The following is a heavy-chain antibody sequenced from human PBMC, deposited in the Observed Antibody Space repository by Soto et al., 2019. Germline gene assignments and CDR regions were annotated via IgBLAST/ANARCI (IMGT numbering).Heavy chain of an antibody. V-gene: IGHV1-69*13. Sequence: SVKVSCKASGGTFSSYAISWVRQAPGQGLEWMGGIIPIFGTANYAQKFQGRVTITADESTSTAYMELSSLRSEDTAVYYCARVATTAAGAYYFDYWGQGTLVTVSS. D-gene: IGHD6-13*01. CDR1: GGTFSSYA. J-gene: IGHJ4*02. CDR2: IIPIFGTA. CDR3: ARVATTAAGAYYFDY.